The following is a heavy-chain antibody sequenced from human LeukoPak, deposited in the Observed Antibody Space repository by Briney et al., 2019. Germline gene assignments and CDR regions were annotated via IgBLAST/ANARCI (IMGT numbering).Heavy chain of an antibody. Sequence: GASVKVSCKASGYTFTGHYMHWVRQAPGQGLEWMGWINPNSGGTNYAQKFQGRVTMTRDTSISTAYMELSRLRSDDTAVYYCARDGIAAADLENDYWGQGTLVTVSS. CDR2: INPNSGGT. V-gene: IGHV1-2*02. CDR1: GYTFTGHY. CDR3: ARDGIAAADLENDY. J-gene: IGHJ4*02. D-gene: IGHD6-13*01.